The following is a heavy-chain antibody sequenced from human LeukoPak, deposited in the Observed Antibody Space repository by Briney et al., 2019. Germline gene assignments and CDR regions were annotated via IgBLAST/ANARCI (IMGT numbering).Heavy chain of an antibody. D-gene: IGHD2-15*01. CDR1: GGSISSYY. CDR2: IYTSGST. J-gene: IGHJ6*03. Sequence: PSETLSLTCTDSGGSISSYYWSWIRQPAGKGLEWIGRIYTSGSTNYNPSLKSRVTMSVDTSQNQFSLKLSSVTAADTAVYYCARDDPDCSGGSCYPVGYYYYYMDVWGKGTTVTVSS. V-gene: IGHV4-4*07. CDR3: ARDDPDCSGGSCYPVGYYYYYMDV.